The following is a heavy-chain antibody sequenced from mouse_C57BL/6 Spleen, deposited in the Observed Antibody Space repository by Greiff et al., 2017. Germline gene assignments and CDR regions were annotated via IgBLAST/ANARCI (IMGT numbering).Heavy chain of an antibody. CDR2: IYPGSGST. CDR3: ARSLSTYAMDY. CDR1: GYTFTSYW. J-gene: IGHJ4*01. D-gene: IGHD2-3*01. V-gene: IGHV1-55*01. Sequence: VQLQQPGAELVKPGASVKMSCKASGYTFTSYWITWVKQRPGQGLEWIGDIYPGSGSTNYNEKFKSKATLTVDTSSSTAYMQSSSLTAEDSAVCYSARSLSTYAMDYWGQGTSVTVSS.